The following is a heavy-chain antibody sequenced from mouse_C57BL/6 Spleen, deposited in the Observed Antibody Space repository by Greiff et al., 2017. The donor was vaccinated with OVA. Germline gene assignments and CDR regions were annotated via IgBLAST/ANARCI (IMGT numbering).Heavy chain of an antibody. CDR2: ISYSGRT. J-gene: IGHJ4*01. CDR3: ARLDYDYAMDY. D-gene: IGHD2-4*01. V-gene: IGHV3-8*01. Sequence: VKLQESGPGLAKPSQTLSLTCSVTGYSITSDYWNWIRNFPGNKLEYMWYISYSGRTYYNPSLKSRISITRDTSKNQYYLQFNSVTTEDTATYYCARLDYDYAMDYWGQGTSVTVSS. CDR1: GYSITSDY.